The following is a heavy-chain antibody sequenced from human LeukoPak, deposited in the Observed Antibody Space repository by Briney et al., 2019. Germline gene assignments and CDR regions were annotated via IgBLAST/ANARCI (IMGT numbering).Heavy chain of an antibody. V-gene: IGHV3-48*01. Sequence: QPGGSLRLSCAASGFTFSSYSMNWARQAPGKGLEWVSYISSSSSTTYYADSVKGRFTISRDNAKNSLYLQMNSLRAEDTAVYYCARGIAAAGPRFDPWGQGTLVSVSS. J-gene: IGHJ5*02. D-gene: IGHD6-13*01. CDR2: ISSSSSTT. CDR1: GFTFSSYS. CDR3: ARGIAAAGPRFDP.